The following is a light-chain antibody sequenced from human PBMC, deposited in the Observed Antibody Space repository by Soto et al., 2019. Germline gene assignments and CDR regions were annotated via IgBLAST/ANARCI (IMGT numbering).Light chain of an antibody. J-gene: IGKJ1*01. Sequence: DIQVTQSPSSLPASVVDRVTITCRASQNINRYLHWYQHKPGKAPQLLIYAASSLHRGVPSRFSGSGSGTDFTLTITSLQPEDFATYYCQQGYSTPPTFGQGTKVDIK. CDR1: QNINRY. V-gene: IGKV1-39*01. CDR3: QQGYSTPPT. CDR2: AAS.